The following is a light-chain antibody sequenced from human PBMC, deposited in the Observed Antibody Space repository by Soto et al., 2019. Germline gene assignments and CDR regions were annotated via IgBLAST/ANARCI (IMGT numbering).Light chain of an antibody. CDR1: QSVSSN. J-gene: IGKJ2*01. CDR3: QQYNNWPPYT. Sequence: EIVMTQSPATLSVSPGERATLSCRASQSVSSNLAWYQQKPGQPPRLLIYGASTRATGIPARFSGSGSGTEFTLTISSLQSEDFAVYYCQQYNNWPPYTCGQGTKLEIK. V-gene: IGKV3-15*01. CDR2: GAS.